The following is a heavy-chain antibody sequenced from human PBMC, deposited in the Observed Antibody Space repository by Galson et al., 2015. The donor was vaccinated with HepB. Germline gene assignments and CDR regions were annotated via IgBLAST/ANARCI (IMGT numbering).Heavy chain of an antibody. D-gene: IGHD6-13*01. Sequence: SLRLSCAASGFTFSSYDMHWVRQAPGKGLEWVAVISYDGSNKYYADSVKGRFTISRDNSKNTLYLQMNSLRAEDTAVYYCAKDPPVKASSSWYYYYYGMDVWGQGTTVTVSS. CDR3: AKDPPVKASSSWYYYYYGMDV. J-gene: IGHJ6*02. CDR1: GFTFSSYD. V-gene: IGHV3-30*18. CDR2: ISYDGSNK.